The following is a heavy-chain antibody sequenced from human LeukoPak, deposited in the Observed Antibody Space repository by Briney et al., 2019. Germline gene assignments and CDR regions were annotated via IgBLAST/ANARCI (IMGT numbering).Heavy chain of an antibody. CDR3: ARNTAGLGHWFDP. V-gene: IGHV1-18*04. Sequence: WASVKVSCKASGYTFTGYYMHWVRQAPGQGLEWMGWISAYNGNTNYAQKLQGRVTMTTDTSTSTAYMELRSLRSDDTAVYYCARNTAGLGHWFDPWGQGTLVTVSS. J-gene: IGHJ5*02. D-gene: IGHD5-18*01. CDR1: GYTFTGYY. CDR2: ISAYNGNT.